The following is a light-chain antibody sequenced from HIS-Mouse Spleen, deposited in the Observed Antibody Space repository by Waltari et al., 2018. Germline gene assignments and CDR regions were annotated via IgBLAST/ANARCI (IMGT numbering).Light chain of an antibody. V-gene: IGLV3-21*02. CDR1: KIGSKI. CDR2: DDS. CDR3: QVWDSSSDHWV. J-gene: IGLJ3*02. Sequence: SYVLTPPPSVSVAPGQTARITCGGNKIGSKIVHCYQQKPGQAPVLVVYDDSDRPSGIPGRFSGSNSGTTATLTISRVEAGDEADYYCQVWDSSSDHWVFGGGTKLTVL.